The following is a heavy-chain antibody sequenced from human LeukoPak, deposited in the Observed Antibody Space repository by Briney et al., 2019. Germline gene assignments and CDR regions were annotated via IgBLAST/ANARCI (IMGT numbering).Heavy chain of an antibody. D-gene: IGHD4-23*01. CDR2: IYYSGST. Sequence: LQTLSLSCTVSGGSISSGDYDWSWIRQPPGKGLEWIGYIYYSGSTYYNPSLKSRVTISVDTSKNQFSLKLSSVSAADTAVYFCARASTVVTWFDPWGQGTLVTVSS. CDR1: GGSISSGDYD. V-gene: IGHV4-30-4*08. CDR3: ARASTVVTWFDP. J-gene: IGHJ5*02.